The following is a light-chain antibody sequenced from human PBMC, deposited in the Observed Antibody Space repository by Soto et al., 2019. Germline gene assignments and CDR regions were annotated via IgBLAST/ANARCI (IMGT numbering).Light chain of an antibody. CDR3: QQYGSLWT. Sequence: EFVLTQSPGTLSLSPGERATLSCRASQSVTSNYLSWYQQKTGQAPRLLIYGASSRVIGIPDRFSGSGSGTDFTITISSLEPEDSAMYYCQQYGSLWTFGQGTKVEFK. J-gene: IGKJ1*01. CDR2: GAS. CDR1: QSVTSNY. V-gene: IGKV3-20*01.